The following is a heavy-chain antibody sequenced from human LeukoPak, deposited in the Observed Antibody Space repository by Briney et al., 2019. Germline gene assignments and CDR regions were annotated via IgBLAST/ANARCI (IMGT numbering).Heavy chain of an antibody. V-gene: IGHV1-46*01. CDR3: AREDLGAVGTTAHAFDI. CDR1: GDTFSSYY. CDR2: MNPSGGSI. D-gene: IGHD1-26*01. Sequence: ASVKVSCKASGDTFSSYYVHWVRQAPGQGLEWMGIMNPSGGSIRYAQKFQGRVTMTRDMSTSTVYMELSSLRSEDTAVYYCAREDLGAVGTTAHAFDIWGRGTMVTVSS. J-gene: IGHJ3*02.